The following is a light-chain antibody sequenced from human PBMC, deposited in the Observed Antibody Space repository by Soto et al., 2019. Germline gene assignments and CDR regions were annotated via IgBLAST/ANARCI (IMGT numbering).Light chain of an antibody. Sequence: EIVLTPSPATLSLSPGERATLSCRASQSVSSYLAWYQQKPGQAPRLLIYDASNRATGIPARFSGSGSGTDFTLTISSLEPEDFAVYYCQQRSNWPRGTFGQGTKVDIK. J-gene: IGKJ1*01. CDR1: QSVSSY. CDR2: DAS. CDR3: QQRSNWPRGT. V-gene: IGKV3-11*01.